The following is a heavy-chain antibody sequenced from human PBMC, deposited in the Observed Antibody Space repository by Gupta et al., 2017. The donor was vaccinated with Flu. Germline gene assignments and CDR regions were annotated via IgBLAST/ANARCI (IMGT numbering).Heavy chain of an antibody. CDR1: GFTFGDYA. CDR2: IRSKAYGGTT. J-gene: IGHJ4*02. D-gene: IGHD4-17*01. Sequence: EVQLVESGGGLVQPGRSLRLSCTASGFTFGDYAMSWFRQAPGKGLEWVGFIRSKAYGGTTEYAASVKGRFTISRDDSKSIAYLQMNSLKTEDTAVYYCTRDYDYGDYEYFDYWGQGTLVTVSS. V-gene: IGHV3-49*03. CDR3: TRDYDYGDYEYFDY.